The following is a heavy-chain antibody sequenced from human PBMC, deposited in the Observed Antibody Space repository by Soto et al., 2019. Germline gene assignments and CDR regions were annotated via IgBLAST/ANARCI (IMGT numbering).Heavy chain of an antibody. D-gene: IGHD2-21*02. Sequence: PSETLSLTCAVYGGSFSGYYWSWIRQPPGKGLEWIGEINHSGSTNYNPSLKSRVTISVDTSKNQFSLKLSSVTAADTAVYYCARGPPKIVVVTATQYSNHHQGVYYFDYWGQGTLVTVSS. CDR1: GGSFSGYY. J-gene: IGHJ4*02. V-gene: IGHV4-34*01. CDR3: ARGPPKIVVVTATQYSNHHQGVYYFDY. CDR2: INHSGST.